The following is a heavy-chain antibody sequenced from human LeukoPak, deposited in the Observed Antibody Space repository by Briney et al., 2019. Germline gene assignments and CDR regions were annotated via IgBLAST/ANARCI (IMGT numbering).Heavy chain of an antibody. V-gene: IGHV3-53*01. CDR1: GFPISTNY. CDR3: ARDLSGYYPFDY. J-gene: IGHJ4*02. CDR2: IYSGGDT. Sequence: GGSLRLSCAASGFPISTNYMSWVRQAPGKGPEWVAIIYSGGDTFYADSVKGRFTISRDNAKNSLYLQMNSLRAEDTAVYYCARDLSGYYPFDYWGQGTLVTVSS. D-gene: IGHD3-22*01.